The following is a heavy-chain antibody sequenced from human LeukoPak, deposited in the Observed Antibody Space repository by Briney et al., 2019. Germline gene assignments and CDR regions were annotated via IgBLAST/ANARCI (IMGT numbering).Heavy chain of an antibody. CDR3: ARDLTGTDAFDI. CDR1: GFTVSSNY. D-gene: IGHD7-27*01. J-gene: IGHJ3*02. CDR2: IYSGGST. V-gene: IGHV3-53*01. Sequence: GGSLRLSCAASGFTVSSNYMSWVRQAPGKGLEWVSVIYSGGSTYYADSVKGRFTISRDNSKNTLYLQMNSLRAEDTAVYYCARDLTGTDAFDIWGQGTMVTVSS.